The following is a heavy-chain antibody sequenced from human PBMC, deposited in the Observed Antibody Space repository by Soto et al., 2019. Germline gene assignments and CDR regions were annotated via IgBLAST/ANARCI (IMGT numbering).Heavy chain of an antibody. CDR3: ARGVSWSSDDFDS. CDR1: GGTFSSYA. CDR2: IIPIFGTP. J-gene: IGHJ3*02. Sequence: QVQLVQSGAEVKKPGSSVKVSCKASGGTFSSYAISWVRQAPGQGLEWMGGIIPIFGTPNYAQKFQGRVTITADESTRTACMELSSRRSGDTAVYYCARGVSWSSDDFDSWGQGTMVTGSS. V-gene: IGHV1-69*12. D-gene: IGHD6-6*01.